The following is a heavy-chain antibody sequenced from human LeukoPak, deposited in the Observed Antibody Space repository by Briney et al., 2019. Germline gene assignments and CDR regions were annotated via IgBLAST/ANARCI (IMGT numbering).Heavy chain of an antibody. V-gene: IGHV4-39*01. CDR1: GGSIRSSYYY. CDR2: VYYSGST. J-gene: IGHJ5*02. Sequence: SETLSLTCTVSGGSIRSSYYYWGWIRQPPGKGLEWIGSVYYSGSTYYNPSLKSRVTISVDTSKNQFSLKLTSVTAADTAVYHCARHRGRSGSHTWFDPWGQGTLVIVSS. CDR3: ARHRGRSGSHTWFDP. D-gene: IGHD1-26*01.